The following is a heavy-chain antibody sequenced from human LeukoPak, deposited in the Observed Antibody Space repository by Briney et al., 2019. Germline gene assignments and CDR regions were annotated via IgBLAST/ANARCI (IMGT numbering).Heavy chain of an antibody. Sequence: GGSLRLSCAASGFTFYSYGMHWVRQAPGKGLEWVALISYNGRNNYYADSVKGRFTISRDNSKNTLYLQVSSLRTEDTAVYFCAKDNRGYFDFWGQGTLVTASS. CDR1: GFTFYSYG. V-gene: IGHV3-30*18. J-gene: IGHJ4*02. CDR2: ISYNGRNN. D-gene: IGHD3-16*01. CDR3: AKDNRGYFDF.